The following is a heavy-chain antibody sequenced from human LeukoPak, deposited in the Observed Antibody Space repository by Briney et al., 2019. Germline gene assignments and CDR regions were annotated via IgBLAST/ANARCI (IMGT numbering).Heavy chain of an antibody. V-gene: IGHV1-8*01. D-gene: IGHD6-19*01. CDR3: ARGRGSGHKENWFDP. CDR2: MNPNSGNT. J-gene: IGHJ5*02. CDR1: GYTFTTYD. Sequence: ASVKVSCKASGYTFTTYDINWVRQATGQGLEWMGWMNPNSGNTGYTQKFQGRVTMTRNTPISTAYMELSSLRSEDTAAYYCARGRGSGHKENWFDPWGQGTLVTVSS.